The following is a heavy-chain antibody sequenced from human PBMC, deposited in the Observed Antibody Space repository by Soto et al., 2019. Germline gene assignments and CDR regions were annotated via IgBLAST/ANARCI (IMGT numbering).Heavy chain of an antibody. CDR3: ERDMTRTVVPYFDF. J-gene: IGHJ4*02. Sequence: QVQLVQSGAEVKKPGSSVKVSCKASGGTFSNYVVNWVRQAPGQGLEWMGRIIPISGAANYAQKFQGRVTISADKSTSTSDMELISLRSEDMAVYYCERDMTRTVVPYFDFWGQGTLVTVSS. CDR2: IIPISGAA. D-gene: IGHD1-7*01. CDR1: GGTFSNYV. V-gene: IGHV1-69*06.